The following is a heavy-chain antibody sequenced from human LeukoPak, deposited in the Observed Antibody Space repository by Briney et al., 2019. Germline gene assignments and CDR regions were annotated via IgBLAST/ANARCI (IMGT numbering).Heavy chain of an antibody. Sequence: PSETLSLTCNVSGGSISNYFWSWIRQPPGKGLEYIGYISYTGSTNYSPSLKSRATISLDRSKNQFSLRLNTVTAADTAVYYCARNIRTKITGAFDIWGQGTMVTVSS. CDR1: GGSISNYF. J-gene: IGHJ3*02. CDR2: ISYTGST. D-gene: IGHD1-14*01. V-gene: IGHV4-59*01. CDR3: ARNIRTKITGAFDI.